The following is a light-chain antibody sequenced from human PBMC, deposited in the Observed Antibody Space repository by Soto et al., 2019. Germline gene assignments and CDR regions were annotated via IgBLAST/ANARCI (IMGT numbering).Light chain of an antibody. CDR2: GAS. V-gene: IGKV3-20*01. CDR1: HSVSSTY. Sequence: EVVLTQSPDTLSLSPGERAALSCTASHSVSSTYLAKYQRKPGLAPRLLICGASSRATGIPDRFSGSGSGTDFTLTISRLEPEDFAVYNFQQYGSSRTFGQGTKVDIK. J-gene: IGKJ1*01. CDR3: QQYGSSRT.